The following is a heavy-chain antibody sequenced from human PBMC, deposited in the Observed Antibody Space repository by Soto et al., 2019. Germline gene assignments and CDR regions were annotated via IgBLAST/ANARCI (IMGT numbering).Heavy chain of an antibody. CDR3: ARGELRIRKAFEL. J-gene: IGHJ3*01. CDR1: GGSVSSGAYY. CDR2: ISYIGST. D-gene: IGHD1-7*01. V-gene: IGHV4-31*03. Sequence: QVQLQESGPGLVKPSQTLSLTCTVSGGSVSSGAYYWSWIRQHPGKGLEWIGYISYIGSTSYIPPXTXRXXISVATSKTPFALKLSSVTAADTAVSSCARGELRIRKAFELWGQGTMVTVSS.